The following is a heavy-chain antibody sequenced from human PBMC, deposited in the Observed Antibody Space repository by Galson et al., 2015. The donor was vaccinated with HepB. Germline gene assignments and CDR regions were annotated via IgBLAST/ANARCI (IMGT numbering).Heavy chain of an antibody. CDR2: IYTSGST. Sequence: SETLSLTCTVSGGSISSYYWSWIRQPAGKGLEWIGRIYTSGSTNYNPSLKSRVTMSVDTSKNQFSLKLSSVTAADTAVYYCARDPYCSSTSCYTSYFDYWGQGTLVTVSS. V-gene: IGHV4-4*07. D-gene: IGHD2-2*02. CDR1: GGSISSYY. J-gene: IGHJ4*02. CDR3: ARDPYCSSTSCYTSYFDY.